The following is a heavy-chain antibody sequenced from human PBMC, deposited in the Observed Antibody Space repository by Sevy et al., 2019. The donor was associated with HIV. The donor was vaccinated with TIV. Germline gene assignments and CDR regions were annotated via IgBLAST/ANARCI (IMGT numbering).Heavy chain of an antibody. CDR2: ISYDGSNK. CDR3: ARDRRRPYRGNYFDY. J-gene: IGHJ4*02. V-gene: IGHV3-30-3*01. Sequence: GGSLRLSCAASGFTFSSYAMHWVRQPPGKGLEWVAVISYDGSNKYYADSVKGRFTISRDNSKNTLYLQMNSLRAEDTAVYYCARDRRRPYRGNYFDYWGQGTLVTVSS. D-gene: IGHD1-26*01. CDR1: GFTFSSYA.